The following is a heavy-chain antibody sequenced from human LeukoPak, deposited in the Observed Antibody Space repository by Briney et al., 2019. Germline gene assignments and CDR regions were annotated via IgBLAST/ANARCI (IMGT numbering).Heavy chain of an antibody. CDR3: AGYVPVKTGPTRASFDY. CDR1: GGSFSDYD. V-gene: IGHV4-34*01. J-gene: IGHJ4*02. Sequence: PSETLSLTCAVYGGSFSDYDWSWIRQAPGKGLEWIGEINQSGTTNCDPSLKSRVSMSIDTSKSQFSLNLRSVTAADTAVYYCAGYVPVKTGPTRASFDYWGQGILVTVSS. D-gene: IGHD1-1*01. CDR2: INQSGTT.